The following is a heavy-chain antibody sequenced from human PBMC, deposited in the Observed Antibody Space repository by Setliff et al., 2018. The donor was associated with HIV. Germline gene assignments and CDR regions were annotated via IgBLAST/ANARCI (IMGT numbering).Heavy chain of an antibody. D-gene: IGHD6-13*01. V-gene: IGHV3-48*01. CDR3: ARGGSNSWSPFDY. Sequence: GGSLRLSCAASGFRFDDYGMSWVRQAPGRGLEWVSYISSDGSTIYYAGSVKGRFTMSRDNAKNSLYLHMNSLRAEDTAVYYCARGGSNSWSPFDYWGQGTLVTVSS. J-gene: IGHJ4*02. CDR1: GFRFDDYG. CDR2: ISSDGSTI.